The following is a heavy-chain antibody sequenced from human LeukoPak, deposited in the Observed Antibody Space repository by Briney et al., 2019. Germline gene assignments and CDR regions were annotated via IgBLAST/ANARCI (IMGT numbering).Heavy chain of an antibody. CDR2: IYNTGTT. CDR1: GDSVSRYY. Sequence: SETLSLTCTVSGDSVSRYYWTWIRQTPGKGLEWIGYIYNTGTTNYNPSLTSRVTISVDKVKNQFSLNLISVTAADTAVYYCARDRDAYNYRGADVWGLGTTVIVSS. D-gene: IGHD5-18*01. V-gene: IGHV4-59*02. J-gene: IGHJ6*02. CDR3: ARDRDAYNYRGADV.